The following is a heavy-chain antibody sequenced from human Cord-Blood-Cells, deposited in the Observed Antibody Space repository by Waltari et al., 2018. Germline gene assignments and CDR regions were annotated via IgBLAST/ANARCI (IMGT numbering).Heavy chain of an antibody. V-gene: IGHV1-2*06. J-gene: IGHJ4*02. Sequence: QVQLAQSGAEVKKPGAYVKVSCKASGYTSTGYYMHWVRQAPGQGLECMGLINPNSGGTNYAQKFQVRGTMTRDTSISTAYMELSRLRSDDTAVYYCAEEGSGSYFDYWGQGTLVTVSS. CDR3: AEEGSGSYFDY. CDR1: GYTSTGYY. D-gene: IGHD1-26*01. CDR2: INPNSGGT.